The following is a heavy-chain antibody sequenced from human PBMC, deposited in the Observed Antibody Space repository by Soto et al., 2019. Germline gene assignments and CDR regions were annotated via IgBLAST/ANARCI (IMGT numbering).Heavy chain of an antibody. Sequence: QVQLQESGPGLVKPSETLSLTCTVPGGSVNIGTYYWSLIRQPPGKGLEWIGFIHYSGSTNCNPSLKSRVTMSVDASKNQFSLKLTSVNAADTAVYYSTRGGDAYKNGHWGQGTLVTVSS. J-gene: IGHJ4*02. CDR3: TRGGDAYKNGH. CDR2: IHYSGST. D-gene: IGHD2-21*01. CDR1: GGSVNIGTYY. V-gene: IGHV4-61*01.